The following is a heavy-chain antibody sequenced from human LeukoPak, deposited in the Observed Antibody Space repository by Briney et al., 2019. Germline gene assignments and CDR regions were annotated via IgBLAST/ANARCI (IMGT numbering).Heavy chain of an antibody. CDR2: ISSSSSYI. CDR1: GFTFSSYS. D-gene: IGHD4-4*01. J-gene: IGHJ4*02. V-gene: IGHV3-21*01. Sequence: GGSLRLSCAASGFTFSSYSMNWVRQAPGKGLEWVSSISSSSSYIYYADSVKGRFTISRDNAKNSLYLQMNSLRAEDTAVYYCARDYRRAYYFDYWGQGTLVTVSS. CDR3: ARDYRRAYYFDY.